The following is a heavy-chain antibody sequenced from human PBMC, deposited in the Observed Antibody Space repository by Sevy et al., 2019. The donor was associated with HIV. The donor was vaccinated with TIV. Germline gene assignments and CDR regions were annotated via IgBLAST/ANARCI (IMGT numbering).Heavy chain of an antibody. CDR3: AKDLAGPGRRYFDY. J-gene: IGHJ4*02. V-gene: IGHV3-30*02. CDR2: IRYDGSDK. CDR1: GFTFSNFG. Sequence: GGSLRLSCTASGFTFSNFGMHWVRQVPGKGLEWVTFIRYDGSDKYYAASVKGRLTISRDDSKNTSYLQMDSLRAEDTAIYYCAKDLAGPGRRYFDYWGQGTLVTVSS. D-gene: IGHD6-13*01.